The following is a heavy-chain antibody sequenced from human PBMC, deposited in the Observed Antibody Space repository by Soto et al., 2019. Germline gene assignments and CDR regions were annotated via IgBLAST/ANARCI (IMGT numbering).Heavy chain of an antibody. D-gene: IGHD3-3*01. V-gene: IGHV3-11*01. J-gene: IGHJ6*03. Sequence: QVQLVESGGGLVKPGGSLRLSCAASGFTFSDYYMSWIRQAPGKGLEWVSYISSSGSTIYYADSVKGRFTISRDNAKNSLYLQMNSLRAEDTAVYYCARDLKSYYDFWSGYRPHLYYYYYYYMDVWGKGTTVTVSS. CDR1: GFTFSDYY. CDR3: ARDLKSYYDFWSGYRPHLYYYYYYYMDV. CDR2: ISSSGSTI.